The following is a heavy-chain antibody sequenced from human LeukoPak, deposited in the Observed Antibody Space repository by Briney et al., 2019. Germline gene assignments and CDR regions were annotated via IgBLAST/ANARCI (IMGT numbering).Heavy chain of an antibody. CDR2: ISSGGSTM. CDR1: GFTFSTYE. D-gene: IGHD3-16*01. Sequence: GGSLRLSCAASGFTFSTYEMNWVRQAPGKGLEWVSYISSGGSTMYYADSVKGRFTISRDNAKNSLYLQMNILRAEDTAVYYCAREWGSDAFDIWGQGTMVIVSS. J-gene: IGHJ3*02. V-gene: IGHV3-48*03. CDR3: AREWGSDAFDI.